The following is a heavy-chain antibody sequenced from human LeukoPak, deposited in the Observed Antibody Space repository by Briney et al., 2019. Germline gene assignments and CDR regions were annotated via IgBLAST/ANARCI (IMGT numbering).Heavy chain of an antibody. J-gene: IGHJ4*01. CDR3: AKHGSVLSPLGR. CDR2: IYATGST. D-gene: IGHD3-10*01. CDR1: GGSISSYY. V-gene: IGHV4-4*09. Sequence: SETLSLTCTVSGGSISSYYWSWIRQPPGKGLEWIGYIYATGSTNYNPSLKSRVTISVDTSKNQFSLNLRSVTAADTAVYYCAKHGSVLSPLGRWGQGNLVIGSS.